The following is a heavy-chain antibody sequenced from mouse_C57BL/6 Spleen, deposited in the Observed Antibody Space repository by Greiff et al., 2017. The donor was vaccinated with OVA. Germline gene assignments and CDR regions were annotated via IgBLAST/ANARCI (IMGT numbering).Heavy chain of an antibody. J-gene: IGHJ2*01. CDR2: IYPGSGNT. D-gene: IGHD1-1*01. CDR1: GYTFTDYY. CDR3: ARDYGSSYLDY. V-gene: IGHV1-76*01. Sequence: VQLVESGAELVRPGASVKLSCKASGYTFTDYYINWVKQRPGQGLEWIARIYPGSGNTYYNEKFKGKATLTAEKSSSTAYMQLSSLTSEYSAVYFCARDYGSSYLDYWGQGTTLTVSS.